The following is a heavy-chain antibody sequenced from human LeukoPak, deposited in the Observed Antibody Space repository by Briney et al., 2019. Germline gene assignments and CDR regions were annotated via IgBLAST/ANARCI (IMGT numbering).Heavy chain of an antibody. J-gene: IGHJ4*02. V-gene: IGHV4-59*01. CDR1: GGSISSYY. CDR2: IYYSGST. Sequence: SETLSLTCTVSGGSISSYYWSWIRQPPGKGLEWTGYIYYSGSTNYNPSLKSRVTISVDTSKNQFSLKLSSVTAADTAVYYCARGSSAVAGTGIDYWGQGTLVTVSS. CDR3: ARGSSAVAGTGIDY. D-gene: IGHD6-19*01.